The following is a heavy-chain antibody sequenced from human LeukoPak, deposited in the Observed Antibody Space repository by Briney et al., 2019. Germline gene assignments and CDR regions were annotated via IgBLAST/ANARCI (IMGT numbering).Heavy chain of an antibody. Sequence: PSETLSLTCAVHGGSFNGYYWSWIRQSPEKGLEWIGEINHSGSSNYNASLKSRVTISVDTSRKQFSLKLSSVTAADTAIYYCARRATYNAMRLYMWFDPWGQGTLVTVSS. J-gene: IGHJ5*02. CDR3: ARRATYNAMRLYMWFDP. V-gene: IGHV4-34*01. D-gene: IGHD2-8*01. CDR2: INHSGSS. CDR1: GGSFNGYY.